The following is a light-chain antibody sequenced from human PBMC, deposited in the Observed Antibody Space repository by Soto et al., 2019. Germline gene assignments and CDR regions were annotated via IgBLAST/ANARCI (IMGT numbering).Light chain of an antibody. CDR3: QAWDSSTYNYV. J-gene: IGLJ1*01. V-gene: IGLV3-1*01. CDR2: QDS. Sequence: SYKLTQPPSVSVSPGQTASITCSGDKLGDKYACWYQQKPGQSPVLVIYQDSKRPSGIPERFSGSNSGNTATLTISGTQAMDEADYYCQAWDSSTYNYVFGTGTKLTVL. CDR1: KLGDKY.